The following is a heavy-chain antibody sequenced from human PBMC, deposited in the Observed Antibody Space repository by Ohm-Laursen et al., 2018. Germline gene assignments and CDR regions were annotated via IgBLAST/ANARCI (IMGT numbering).Heavy chain of an antibody. CDR1: GYTFTSYY. Sequence: ASVKVSCKASGYTFTSYYMHWVRQAPGQGLEWMGIINPSDGSTSYAQKFQGRVTMTRGTSTSTVYMELSSLRSEDTAVYYCAREVPAAIGGVDYWGQGTLVTVSS. D-gene: IGHD2-2*01. V-gene: IGHV1-46*01. CDR2: INPSDGST. CDR3: AREVPAAIGGVDY. J-gene: IGHJ4*02.